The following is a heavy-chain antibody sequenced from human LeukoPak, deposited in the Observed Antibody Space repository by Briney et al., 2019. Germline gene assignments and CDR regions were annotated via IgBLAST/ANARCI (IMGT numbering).Heavy chain of an antibody. V-gene: IGHV3-23*01. CDR1: GFTFNRYG. J-gene: IGHJ4*02. Sequence: GGTLRLSCAASGFTFNRYGMSWVRQAPGKGLEWVSAISGSGGTTYYADSVKGRFTISRDNSKNTLYLQINTLRAEDAAVYYCAKDHLPGIVVADRDYWGQGTLVTVSS. CDR3: AKDHLPGIVVADRDY. CDR2: ISGSGGTT. D-gene: IGHD6-19*01.